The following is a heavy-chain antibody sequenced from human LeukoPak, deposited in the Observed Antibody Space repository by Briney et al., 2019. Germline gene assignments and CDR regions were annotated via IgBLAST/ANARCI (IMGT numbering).Heavy chain of an antibody. J-gene: IGHJ6*02. CDR1: GFTFNSYD. D-gene: IGHD2-2*02. V-gene: IGHV3-13*01. CDR2: IGTAGDT. CDR3: ARGGCSSTSCYTDYYGMDV. Sequence: GGSLRLSCAASGFTFNSYDMPWVRQATGKGLEWVSAIGTAGDTYYPGSAKGRFTISRENSKNSLYLQMNSLRAGDTAVYYCARGGCSSTSCYTDYYGMDVWGQGNTVTVSS.